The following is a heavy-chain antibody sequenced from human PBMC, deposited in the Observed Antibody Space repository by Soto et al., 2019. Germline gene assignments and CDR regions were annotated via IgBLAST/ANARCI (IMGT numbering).Heavy chain of an antibody. D-gene: IGHD2-2*01. CDR1: GFTFSSYG. V-gene: IGHV3-30*18. Sequence: PGGSLRLSCAASGFTFSSYGMHWVRQAPGKGLEWVAVISYDGSNKYYADSVKGRFTISRDNSKNTLYLQMNSLRAEDTAVYYCAKDQYCSSTSCYLWYYYYGMDVWGQGTTVTVSS. J-gene: IGHJ6*02. CDR3: AKDQYCSSTSCYLWYYYYGMDV. CDR2: ISYDGSNK.